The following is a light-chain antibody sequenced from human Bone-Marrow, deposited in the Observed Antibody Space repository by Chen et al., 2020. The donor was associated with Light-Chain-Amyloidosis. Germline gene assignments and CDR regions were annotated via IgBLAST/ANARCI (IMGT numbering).Light chain of an antibody. V-gene: IGLV2-11*01. CDR3: CSYAGSYTFDV. CDR1: GSDVGGYNY. CDR2: DVS. Sequence: QSALTQPRSVSGSPGQSVTLSCTGTGSDVGGYNYVSWYQQHPGKAPKLMIYDVSKRPSGVPDRFSGSKSGNTASLTISGLQAEDEADYYCCSYAGSYTFDVFGGGTKLTVL. J-gene: IGLJ2*01.